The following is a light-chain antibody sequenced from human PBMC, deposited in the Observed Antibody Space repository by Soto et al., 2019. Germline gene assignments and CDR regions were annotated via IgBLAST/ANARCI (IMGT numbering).Light chain of an antibody. CDR3: QQYHRSPWT. J-gene: IGKJ1*01. Sequence: EIVLTQSPGTLSLSPGERATLSCRASQSVSSSFLAWYQQKPGQAPRLLIYGASIRATGIPDRFSGSVSGTDFPDFTLNISGLEPEDFAVYFCQQYHRSPWTFGLGTKVEF. V-gene: IGKV3-20*01. CDR2: GAS. CDR1: QSVSSSF.